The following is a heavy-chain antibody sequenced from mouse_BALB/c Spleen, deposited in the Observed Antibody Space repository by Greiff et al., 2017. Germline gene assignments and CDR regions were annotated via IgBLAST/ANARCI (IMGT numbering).Heavy chain of an antibody. CDR1: GYAFTNYL. D-gene: IGHD1-1*01. Sequence: QVQLQQSGAELVRPGTSVKVSCKASGYAFTNYLIEWVKQRPGQGLEWIGVINPGSGGTNYNEKFKGKATLTADKSSSTAYMQLSSLTSDDSAVYFCARSPTGYAMDYWGQGTSVTVSS. V-gene: IGHV1-54*01. J-gene: IGHJ4*01. CDR3: ARSPTGYAMDY. CDR2: INPGSGGT.